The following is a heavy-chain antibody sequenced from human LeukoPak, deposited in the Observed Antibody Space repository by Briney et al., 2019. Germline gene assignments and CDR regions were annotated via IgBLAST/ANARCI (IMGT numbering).Heavy chain of an antibody. J-gene: IGHJ5*02. CDR2: INPSGGST. Sequence: GASVKVSCKASGYTFTSYYMHWVRQAPGQGLEWMGIINPSGGSTSCAQKFQGRVTMTRDTSTSTVYMELSSLRSEDTAVYYCARGPTVTTSPYNWFDPWGQGTLVTVSS. CDR1: GYTFTSYY. CDR3: ARGPTVTTSPYNWFDP. D-gene: IGHD4-17*01. V-gene: IGHV1-46*01.